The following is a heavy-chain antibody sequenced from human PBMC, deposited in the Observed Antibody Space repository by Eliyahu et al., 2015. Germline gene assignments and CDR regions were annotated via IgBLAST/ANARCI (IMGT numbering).Heavy chain of an antibody. V-gene: IGHV3-7*04. D-gene: IGHD3-22*01. J-gene: IGHJ3*02. Sequence: EVQLVESGGGLVQPGGSLRLSCAASGFTFXSYXMXXVRQAPGKGLEWVANIKQDGSEKYYVDSVKGRFTISRDNAKNSLYLQMNSLRAEDTAVYYCARGDYYDTSDTSDYYHDAFDIWGQGTMVIRLF. CDR3: ARGDYYDTSDTSDYYHDAFDI. CDR2: IKQDGSEK. CDR1: GFTFXSYX.